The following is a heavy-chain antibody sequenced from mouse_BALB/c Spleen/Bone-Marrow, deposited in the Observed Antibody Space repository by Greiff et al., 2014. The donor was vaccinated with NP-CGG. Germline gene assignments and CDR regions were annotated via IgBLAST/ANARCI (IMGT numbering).Heavy chain of an antibody. Sequence: DVKLVESGPSLVKPSQTLSLTCSATGDSITSSYWNWIRKFPGNKLEYMGYISYSGNAYYNPSLKSRISLTRDTSKNQYYLQLNSVTTEDTATYFCARGNGYHFDYWGQGTTLTVSS. D-gene: IGHD1-2*01. CDR1: GDSITSSY. CDR3: ARGNGYHFDY. V-gene: IGHV3-8*02. CDR2: ISYSGNA. J-gene: IGHJ2*01.